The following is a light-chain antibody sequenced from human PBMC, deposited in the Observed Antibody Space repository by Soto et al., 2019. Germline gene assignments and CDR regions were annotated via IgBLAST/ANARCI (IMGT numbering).Light chain of an antibody. CDR3: QQSNSFPFT. Sequence: DIQMTQSPSSVSASVGDRVTITCRATHAIRSWLAWYQQRPGKAPKLLIYAASTLQIGVPSRFSGSVSGTDFTLTISSLKPEDFSTYSCQQSNSFPFTFCPGTKVYLK. V-gene: IGKV1D-12*01. CDR2: AAS. J-gene: IGKJ3*01. CDR1: HAIRSW.